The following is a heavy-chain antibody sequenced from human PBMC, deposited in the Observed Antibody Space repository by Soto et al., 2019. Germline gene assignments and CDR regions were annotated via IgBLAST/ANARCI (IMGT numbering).Heavy chain of an antibody. CDR2: IMPFFGSG. D-gene: IGHD3-22*01. V-gene: IGHV1-69*13. J-gene: IGHJ4*02. CDR1: RGTFTNYA. CDR3: ARDRAGYYSHFVY. Sequence: ASVKVSCKALRGTFTNYAFSWVRQAPGQGLEWMGGIMPFFGSGNYAQKFQGRINITADEPTSSVYLELTSLRSEDTAVYYCARDRAGYYSHFVYWGQGTLVTVSS.